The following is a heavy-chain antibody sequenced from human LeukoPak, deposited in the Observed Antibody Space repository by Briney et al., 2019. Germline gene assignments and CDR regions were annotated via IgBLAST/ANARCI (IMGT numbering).Heavy chain of an antibody. CDR1: GFTVSSNY. CDR2: IYSGGST. J-gene: IGHJ4*02. V-gene: IGHV3-53*04. CDR3: ASLYCGGDCYYDY. Sequence: GGSLRLSCAASGFTVSSNYMSWVRQAPGKGLEWVSVIYSGGSTYYADSVKGRFTISRHNSKNTLYLQMNSLRAEDTAVYYCASLYCGGDCYYDYRGQGTLVTVSS. D-gene: IGHD2-21*02.